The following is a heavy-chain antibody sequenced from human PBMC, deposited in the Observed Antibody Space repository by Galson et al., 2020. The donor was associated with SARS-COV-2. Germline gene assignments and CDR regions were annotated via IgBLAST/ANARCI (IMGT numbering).Heavy chain of an antibody. V-gene: IGHV4-39*01. CDR2: IYYTGST. Sequence: SETLSLTWTVSGGSISRSSYYWGWIRQPPGKGLEWIGSIYYTGSTYYNPSLKRRVTISLDTSKNQFSLRVSSVTAADTAVYYCASVVAGVDYGDYWGQGTLVTVSS. CDR1: GGSISRSSYY. J-gene: IGHJ4*02. CDR3: ASVVAGVDYGDY. D-gene: IGHD4-17*01.